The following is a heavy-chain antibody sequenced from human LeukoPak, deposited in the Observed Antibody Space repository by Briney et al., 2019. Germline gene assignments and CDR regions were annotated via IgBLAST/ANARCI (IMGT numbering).Heavy chain of an antibody. CDR3: ATYGDYTQFQH. Sequence: GGSLKISCKGSGYSFTSDWIGWVRQMPGKGLEWRGIIYPGDSDTRYSPSCQGQVTISADKSISTAYLQWSSLKASDSATYYCATYGDYTQFQHWGQGTLVTVSS. J-gene: IGHJ1*01. CDR2: IYPGDSDT. CDR1: GYSFTSDW. V-gene: IGHV5-51*01. D-gene: IGHD4-17*01.